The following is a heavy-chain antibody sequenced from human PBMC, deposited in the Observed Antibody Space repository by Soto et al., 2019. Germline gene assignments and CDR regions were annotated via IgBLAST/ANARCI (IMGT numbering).Heavy chain of an antibody. V-gene: IGHV3-23*01. Sequence: GGSLRLSCAVSGFICSSYDMSWVRQAPGKGLAWVSTILVGGSTHYEDSVQGRFTISRDTSKNTVYLHMNSLTAGDTAVYYCAKATATGGGAFEIYGQGTMVTVS. CDR3: AKATATGGGAFEI. CDR2: ILVGGST. J-gene: IGHJ3*02. D-gene: IGHD2-8*02. CDR1: GFICSSYD.